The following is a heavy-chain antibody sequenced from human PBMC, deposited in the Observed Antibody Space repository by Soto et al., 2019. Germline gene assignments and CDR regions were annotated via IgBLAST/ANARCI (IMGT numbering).Heavy chain of an antibody. J-gene: IGHJ4*02. V-gene: IGHV3-74*01. CDR2: INSNGSST. D-gene: IGHD2-15*01. Sequence: GGSLRLSCAASGFTFSSYWMHWVRQAPGKGLVWVSCINSNGSSTCNADSVKGRFTISRDNAKNSLYLQMNSLRAEDTAVYYCAREIHCSGSSCYRDYFDYWGQGTLVTVSS. CDR1: GFTFSSYW. CDR3: AREIHCSGSSCYRDYFDY.